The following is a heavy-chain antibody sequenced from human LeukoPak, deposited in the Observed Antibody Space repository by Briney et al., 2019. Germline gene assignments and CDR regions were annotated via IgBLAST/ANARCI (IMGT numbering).Heavy chain of an antibody. V-gene: IGHV7-4-1*02. D-gene: IGHD2-2*01. CDR1: GYTFTNYF. CDR3: ARVQGYCSTTSCYPHY. Sequence: ASVKVSCKASGYTFTNYFMHWVRQAPGQGLEWMGWINPNTGNPTYAQGFTGRFVFSLDTSVNTAYLQISSLKAEDTAIYYCARVQGYCSTTSCYPHYWGQGTLVTVSS. CDR2: INPNTGNP. J-gene: IGHJ4*02.